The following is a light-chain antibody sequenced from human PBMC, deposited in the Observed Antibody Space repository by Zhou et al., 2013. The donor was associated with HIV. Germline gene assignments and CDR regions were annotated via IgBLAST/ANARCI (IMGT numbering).Light chain of an antibody. V-gene: IGKV1-12*01. CDR2: SAS. Sequence: DIQMTQSPSTLSASVGDRVTITCRASQSVRSWLAWYQQKPGKVPKLLIYSASILESGVPSRFSGSGSGTDFTLTITSLQPEDFATYYCQQANSFPLTFGGGTKVDIK. CDR3: QQANSFPLT. J-gene: IGKJ4*01. CDR1: QSVRSW.